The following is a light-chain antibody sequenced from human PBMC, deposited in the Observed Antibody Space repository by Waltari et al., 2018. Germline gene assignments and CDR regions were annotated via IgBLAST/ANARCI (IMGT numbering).Light chain of an antibody. CDR2: GAS. CDR1: QSVSSSY. J-gene: IGKJ1*01. V-gene: IGKV3-20*01. Sequence: EIVCTQSPGTLSLSPGERATLSCRASQSVSSSYLAWYQQKPGQAPRILIYGASSRATGIPDRFSGSGSGTDFTLTISRLEPEDFAVYYCQQYGSSPWTFGQGTKVEIK. CDR3: QQYGSSPWT.